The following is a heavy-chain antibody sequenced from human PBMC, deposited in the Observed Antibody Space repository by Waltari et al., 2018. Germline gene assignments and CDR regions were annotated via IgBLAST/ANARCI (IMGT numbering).Heavy chain of an antibody. CDR1: GGSFSGYY. D-gene: IGHD6-13*01. CDR3: ARVRRVAAAGGRFDP. Sequence: QVQLQQWGAGLLKPSETLSLTCAVYGGSFSGYYWSWIRQPPGKGLEGIGEINHSGSTNYNPSLKSRVTISVDTSKNQFSLKLSSVTAADTAVYYCARVRRVAAAGGRFDPWGQGTLVTVSS. J-gene: IGHJ5*02. CDR2: INHSGST. V-gene: IGHV4-34*01.